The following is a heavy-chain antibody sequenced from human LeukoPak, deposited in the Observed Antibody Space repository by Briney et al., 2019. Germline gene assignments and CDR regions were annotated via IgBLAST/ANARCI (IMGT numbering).Heavy chain of an antibody. J-gene: IGHJ5*02. CDR3: ARDNYDFWSGYSINWFDP. V-gene: IGHV3-48*01. CDR2: ISSSSSTI. Sequence: PGGSLRLSCAASGFTFSSYWMSWVRQAPGKGLEWVSYISSSSSTIYYADSVKGRFTISRDNAKNSLYLQMNSLRAEDTAVYYCARDNYDFWSGYSINWFDPWGQGTLVTVSS. D-gene: IGHD3-3*01. CDR1: GFTFSSYW.